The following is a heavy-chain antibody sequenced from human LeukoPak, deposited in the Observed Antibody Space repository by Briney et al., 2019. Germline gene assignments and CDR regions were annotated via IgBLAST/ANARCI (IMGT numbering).Heavy chain of an antibody. D-gene: IGHD5-24*01. Sequence: GGSLTLSCAASGFTFSNYGMNWVRQAPGKGLEWVSYISSSGRTVYYADSVKGRFTVSRDDAENSLYLQMNNLRDEDTAMFYCARVGDGHSVNYLDSWGQGTLVTVSS. V-gene: IGHV3-48*02. CDR3: ARVGDGHSVNYLDS. CDR1: GFTFSNYG. J-gene: IGHJ4*02. CDR2: ISSSGRTV.